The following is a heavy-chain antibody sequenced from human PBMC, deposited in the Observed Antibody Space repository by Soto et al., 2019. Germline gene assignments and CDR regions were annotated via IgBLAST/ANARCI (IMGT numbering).Heavy chain of an antibody. V-gene: IGHV1-69*13. J-gene: IGHJ4*02. CDR1: GGTFSSYA. CDR3: AKHLSGSYYTRFDY. D-gene: IGHD1-26*01. Sequence: ASVKVSCKASGGTFSSYAISWVRQAPGQGLEWMGGIIPIFGTANYAQKFQGRVTITADESTSTAYMELSSLRSEDTAVYYCAKHLSGSYYTRFDYWGQGTLVTVSS. CDR2: IIPIFGTA.